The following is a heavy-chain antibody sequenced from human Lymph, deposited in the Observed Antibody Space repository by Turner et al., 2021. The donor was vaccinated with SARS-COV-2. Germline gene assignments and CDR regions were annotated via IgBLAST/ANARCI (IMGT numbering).Heavy chain of an antibody. V-gene: IGHV3-9*01. CDR1: GFTFDDYA. CDR2: INWSGGSI. CDR3: AKDLAGTYYSSFDY. Sequence: EVQLVESGEGLVQPGRSLRLSCAASGFTFDDYAMHGVRQAPGKGLEWVSGINWSGGSIAYADSVKGRFTISRDNPKNSLYLQMNSLRAEDTAFYYCAKDLAGTYYSSFDYWGQGTLVTVSS. D-gene: IGHD1-26*01. J-gene: IGHJ4*02.